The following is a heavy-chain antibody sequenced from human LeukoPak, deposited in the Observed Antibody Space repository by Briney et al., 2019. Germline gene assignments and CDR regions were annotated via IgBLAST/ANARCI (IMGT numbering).Heavy chain of an antibody. CDR3: AREYDFWSGYYGAFDI. V-gene: IGHV3-21*01. J-gene: IGHJ3*02. CDR2: ISRTSIYM. D-gene: IGHD3-3*01. CDR1: GFAFSNYN. Sequence: GGSLRLSCAASGFAFSNYNMNWVRQAPGKGLEWVSSISRTSIYMYYADSVKGRFTISRDNAKNSLYLQMNSLRAEDTAVYYCAREYDFWSGYYGAFDIWGQGTMVTVSS.